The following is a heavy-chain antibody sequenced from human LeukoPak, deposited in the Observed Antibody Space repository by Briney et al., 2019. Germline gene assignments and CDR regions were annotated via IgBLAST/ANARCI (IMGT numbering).Heavy chain of an antibody. CDR1: GGSISRSNYY. V-gene: IGHV4-39*07. J-gene: IGHJ6*03. D-gene: IGHD5-12*01. CDR3: ARAQTWGYSGYASSGSVDYYYMDV. Sequence: SETLSLTCAVSGGSISRSNYYWGWIRQPPGTGLEWIGTIYYSGNTYYNPALKSRLTISVDTSKQQFSLRLTSVTATDTAVYYCARAQTWGYSGYASSGSVDYYYMDVWGKGTTVTVSS. CDR2: IYYSGNT.